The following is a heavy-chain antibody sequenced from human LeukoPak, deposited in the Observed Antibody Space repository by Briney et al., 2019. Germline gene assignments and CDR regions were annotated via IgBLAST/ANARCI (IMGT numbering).Heavy chain of an antibody. CDR1: GFTFSSFA. V-gene: IGHV3-23*01. Sequence: GGSLRLSCAASGFTFSSFAMTWVRQAPGRGLEWVSSISNSGDITNYADSVKGRFSISRDDSKNTLFLHMNSLRGEDTAVYYCAKDRDYYDSNGYYYDYWGQGTLVTVAS. D-gene: IGHD3-22*01. J-gene: IGHJ4*02. CDR3: AKDRDYYDSNGYYYDY. CDR2: ISNSGDIT.